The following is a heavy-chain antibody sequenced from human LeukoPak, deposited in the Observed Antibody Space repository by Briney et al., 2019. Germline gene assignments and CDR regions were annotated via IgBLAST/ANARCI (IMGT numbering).Heavy chain of an antibody. D-gene: IGHD6-13*01. CDR2: ISSSGSTI. V-gene: IGHV3-11*04. CDR3: ARELSSSWSLNWFDP. J-gene: IGHJ5*02. CDR1: GFTFSDYY. Sequence: GGSLRLSCAASGFTFSDYYMSWIRQAPGKGLEWVSYISSSGSTIYYADSVKGRFTISRDNAKNSLYLQMSSLRAEDTAVYYCARELSSSWSLNWFDPWGQGTLVTVSS.